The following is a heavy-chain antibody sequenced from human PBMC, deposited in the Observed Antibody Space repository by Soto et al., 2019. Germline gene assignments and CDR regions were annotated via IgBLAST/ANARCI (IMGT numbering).Heavy chain of an antibody. D-gene: IGHD1-26*01. CDR1: GGTFRKYG. J-gene: IGHJ4*02. CDR2: IIPMFGTA. CDR3: ARSVGVTTLSYLDY. V-gene: IGHV1-69*13. Sequence: SVKVSCKASGGTFRKYGISWVRQAPGQGLEWLGGIIPMFGTATSTQNFQGRLTITADESTSTAYMELSSLTSEDTAVYFCARSVGVTTLSYLDYWGQGTQVTAPQ.